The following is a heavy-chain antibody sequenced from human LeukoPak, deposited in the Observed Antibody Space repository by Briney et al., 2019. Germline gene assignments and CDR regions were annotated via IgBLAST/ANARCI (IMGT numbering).Heavy chain of an antibody. V-gene: IGHV3-23*01. Sequence: PGGSLRLSCAAPGFTFSSYAMSWVRQAPGKGLEWVSAISGSGGSTYYADSVKGRFTISRDNSKNTLYLQMNSLRAEDTAVYYCAKDGPIVGATIPGYWGQGTLVTVSS. CDR1: GFTFSSYA. CDR2: ISGSGGST. J-gene: IGHJ4*02. CDR3: AKDGPIVGATIPGY. D-gene: IGHD1-26*01.